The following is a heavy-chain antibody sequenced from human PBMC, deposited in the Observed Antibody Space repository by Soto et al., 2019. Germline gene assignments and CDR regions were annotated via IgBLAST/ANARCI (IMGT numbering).Heavy chain of an antibody. V-gene: IGHV3-48*02. J-gene: IGHJ4*02. Sequence: PGWSLRLSCASSVFTFSTYIMAWVRQAPGKGLEWISYISGSGGTIHYADSVKGRFTISRDNAKSTVFLQMNGLRDEDTAVYYCVRVKGILLAEAYFGSWGRGALVTVSS. CDR2: ISGSGGTI. CDR1: VFTFSTYI. D-gene: IGHD2-15*01. CDR3: VRVKGILLAEAYFGS.